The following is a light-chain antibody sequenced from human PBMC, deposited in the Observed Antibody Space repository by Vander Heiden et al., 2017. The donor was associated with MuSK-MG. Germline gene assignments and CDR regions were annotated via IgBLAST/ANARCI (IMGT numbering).Light chain of an antibody. Sequence: SYVLTQPPSVSVAPGQTARITCGGNNIGSKRVHWYQQKPGQAPVLVVYDASDRPSGIPERFSGSNSGNTATLTISRVEAGDEADYYCQVWDSSSDHPRVFGGGTKLTVL. CDR2: DAS. CDR1: NIGSKR. CDR3: QVWDSSSDHPRV. V-gene: IGLV3-21*02. J-gene: IGLJ2*01.